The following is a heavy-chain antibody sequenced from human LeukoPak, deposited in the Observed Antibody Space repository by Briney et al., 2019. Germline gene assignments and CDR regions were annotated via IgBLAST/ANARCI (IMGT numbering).Heavy chain of an antibody. J-gene: IGHJ4*02. V-gene: IGHV3-21*01. CDR3: ARVRVVGATTHFDY. Sequence: GGSLRLSCAASGFTFSSYSMNWVRQAPGKGLEWVSSISSSSSYIYYADSVKGRFTISRDNAKNSLYLQMNSLRAEDTAVYYCARVRVVGATTHFDYWGQGTLVTVSS. CDR2: ISSSSSYI. CDR1: GFTFSSYS. D-gene: IGHD1-26*01.